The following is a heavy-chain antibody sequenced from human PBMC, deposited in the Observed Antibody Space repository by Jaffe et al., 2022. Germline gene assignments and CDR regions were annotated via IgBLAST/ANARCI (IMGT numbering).Heavy chain of an antibody. CDR1: GFTFSSYG. D-gene: IGHD2-15*01. V-gene: IGHV3-30*02. CDR3: AKEGTHCSASCPFDY. J-gene: IGHJ4*02. CDR2: ILYDGSNK. Sequence: QVQLVESGGGVVQPGGSLRLSCAASGFTFSSYGMHWVRQAPGKGLEWVAFILYDGSNKYYADSVKGRFTISRDNSKKTLYLQMNSLRAEDTAVYYCAKEGTHCSASCPFDYWGQGTLVTVSS.